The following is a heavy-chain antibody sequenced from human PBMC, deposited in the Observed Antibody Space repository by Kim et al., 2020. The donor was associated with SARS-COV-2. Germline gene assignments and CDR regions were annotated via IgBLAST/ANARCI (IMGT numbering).Heavy chain of an antibody. CDR2: ISFDGSNK. CDR1: GFTFSSYA. Sequence: GGSLRLSCAASGFTFSSYAMHWVRQAPGKGLEWVAVISFDGSNKYYADSVKGRFTISRDNSKKMLYLQMNSLRAEDTAVYYCARDGNYYDSPGYYYGYYFDYWGQGTLVTVSS. V-gene: IGHV3-30-3*01. CDR3: ARDGNYYDSPGYYYGYYFDY. D-gene: IGHD3-22*01. J-gene: IGHJ4*02.